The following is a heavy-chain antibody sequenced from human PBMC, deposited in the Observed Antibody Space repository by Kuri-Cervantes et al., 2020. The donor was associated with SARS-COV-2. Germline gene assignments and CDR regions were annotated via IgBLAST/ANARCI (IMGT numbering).Heavy chain of an antibody. J-gene: IGHJ3*02. CDR1: GGSISSGGYS. CDR2: IYHSGST. V-gene: IGHV4-30-2*05. Sequence: SETLSLTCAVSGGSISSGGYSWSWIRQPPGKGLEWIGYIYHSGSTYYNPSLKSRVTISVDTSKNQFSLKLSSVTAADTAVYYCARATATNIVLMVYAKAPDAFDIWGQGTMVTVSS. D-gene: IGHD2-8*01. CDR3: ARATATNIVLMVYAKAPDAFDI.